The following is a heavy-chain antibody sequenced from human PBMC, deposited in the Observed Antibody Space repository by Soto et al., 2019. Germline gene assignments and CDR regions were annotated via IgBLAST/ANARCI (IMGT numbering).Heavy chain of an antibody. V-gene: IGHV1-18*01. CDR2: ISAYNGNT. CDR1: GYTFTSYG. Sequence: ASVKVSCKASGYTFTSYGISWVRQAPGQGLEWMGWISAYNGNTNYAQKLQGRVTMTTDTSTSTAYMELRSLRSDDTAVYYCATGGFRGVSVDWFDPWGQGTLVTVYS. CDR3: ATGGFRGVSVDWFDP. J-gene: IGHJ5*02. D-gene: IGHD3-10*01.